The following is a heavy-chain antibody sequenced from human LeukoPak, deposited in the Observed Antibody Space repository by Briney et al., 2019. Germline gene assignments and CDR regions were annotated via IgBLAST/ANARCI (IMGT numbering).Heavy chain of an antibody. CDR1: GGSINSYY. CDR3: ARDRDSSGLRDFDL. J-gene: IGHJ2*01. D-gene: IGHD3-22*01. Sequence: SETLSLTCTVSGGSINSYYWSWIRQPPGKGLEWIGYIYYSGNTNYNPSLKSRVSISIDTSKNQLSLQLSSVTAADTAVYYCARDRDSSGLRDFDLWGRGTLVTVSA. CDR2: IYYSGNT. V-gene: IGHV4-59*01.